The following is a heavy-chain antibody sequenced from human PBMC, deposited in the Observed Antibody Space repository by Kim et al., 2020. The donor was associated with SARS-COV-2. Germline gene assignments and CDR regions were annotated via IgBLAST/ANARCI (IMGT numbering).Heavy chain of an antibody. V-gene: IGHV3-23*01. D-gene: IGHD7-27*01. Sequence: GGSLRLSCAASGFAFTNYVMSWVRQAPGRGSEWVSTVGEFVGTTHYADPVKGRFTTSRDNSTNTLSLQMSSLRADDTAVYYCAKGRYPSADGDRNTFDF. CDR1: GFAFTNYV. CDR3: AKGRYPSADGDRNTFDF. CDR2: VGEFVGTT. J-gene: IGHJ4*01.